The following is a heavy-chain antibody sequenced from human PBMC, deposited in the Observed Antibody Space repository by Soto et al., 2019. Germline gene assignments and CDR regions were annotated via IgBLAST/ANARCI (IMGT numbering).Heavy chain of an antibody. CDR1: GFTFSDYY. D-gene: IGHD3-10*01. CDR3: AGDPLHVIMDY. V-gene: IGHV3-11*01. Sequence: SGGSLRLSCAASGFTFSDYYMSWIRQAPGKGLEWVSYISSSGSTIYYADSVKGRFTISRDNAKNSLYLQMNSLRAEDTAVYYGAGDPLHVIMDYWGQGTLVTVSS. CDR2: ISSSGSTI. J-gene: IGHJ4*02.